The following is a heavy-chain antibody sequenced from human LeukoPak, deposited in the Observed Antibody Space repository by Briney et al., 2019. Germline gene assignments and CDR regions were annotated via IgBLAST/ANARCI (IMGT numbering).Heavy chain of an antibody. J-gene: IGHJ6*03. D-gene: IGHD2-21*02. CDR1: GGSISSYY. CDR2: IYYSGST. CDR3: ARNTAYYYYMDV. Sequence: SETLSLTCTVSGGSISSYYWSWIRQPPGKGLEWIGYIYYSGSTNYNPSLKSRVTISVDTSKNQFSLKLSSVTAADTAVYYCARNTAYYYYMDVWGKGTTVTVSS. V-gene: IGHV4-59*01.